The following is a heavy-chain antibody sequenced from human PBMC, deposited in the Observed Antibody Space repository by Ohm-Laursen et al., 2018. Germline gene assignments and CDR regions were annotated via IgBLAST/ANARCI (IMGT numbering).Heavy chain of an antibody. CDR2: INSDGITT. CDR1: GFTFSNYW. J-gene: IGHJ4*02. Sequence: SLRLSCSASGFTFSNYWMHWVRQAPGKGLVWVSRINSDGITTTYADSVKGRFTISRDNAKNSLYLQMNSLRVEDTAVYYCARDGSDMGDYWGQGTLVTVSS. CDR3: ARDGSDMGDY. D-gene: IGHD5-12*01. V-gene: IGHV3-74*01.